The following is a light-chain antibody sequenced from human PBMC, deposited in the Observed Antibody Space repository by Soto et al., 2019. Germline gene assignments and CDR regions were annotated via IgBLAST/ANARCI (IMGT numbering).Light chain of an antibody. V-gene: IGLV2-11*01. CDR1: SSDVGGSKY. Sequence: QSVLTQPRSVSGSPGQSVTISCTGTSSDVGGSKYVSWYQQHPGKAPKLMIYDVSKRPSGVPDRFSGSKSGNTASLTISGLQAEYEADYYCCSYAGSYTVMFDGGTKLTVL. CDR2: DVS. J-gene: IGLJ3*02. CDR3: CSYAGSYTVM.